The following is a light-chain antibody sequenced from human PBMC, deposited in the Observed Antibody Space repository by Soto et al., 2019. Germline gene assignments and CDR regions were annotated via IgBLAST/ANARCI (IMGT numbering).Light chain of an antibody. V-gene: IGLV2-8*01. Sequence: HSALTQPPSASGSPGQSVTISCTGTSSDVGGYNFVSWYQHFPDKAPKLIIYEVTKRPSGVPDRFSGSKSGNTASLTVSGLQTDDEADYYCSSYGGSNNFVFGTGTKVTVL. CDR1: SSDVGGYNF. J-gene: IGLJ1*01. CDR2: EVT. CDR3: SSYGGSNNFV.